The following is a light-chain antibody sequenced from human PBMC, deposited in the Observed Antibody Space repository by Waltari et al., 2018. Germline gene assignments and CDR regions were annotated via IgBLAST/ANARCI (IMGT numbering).Light chain of an antibody. Sequence: SYELTQAPSVSVAPGKTATITCGGNQVGSKSVHWFQQKTGQAPVLVIYYDSDRPSGIPERFSGSNTGNTATLTISRVEAGDEADYYCQVWDSGRDQVVFGGGTKLAVL. J-gene: IGLJ2*01. CDR3: QVWDSGRDQVV. V-gene: IGLV3-21*01. CDR1: QVGSKS. CDR2: YDS.